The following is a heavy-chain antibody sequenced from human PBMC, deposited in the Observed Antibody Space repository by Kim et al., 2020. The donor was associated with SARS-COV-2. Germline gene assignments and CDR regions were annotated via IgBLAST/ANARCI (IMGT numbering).Heavy chain of an antibody. CDR2: IYYSGST. CDR1: GGSISSYY. D-gene: IGHD3-10*01. J-gene: IGHJ5*02. Sequence: SETLSLTCTVSGGSISSYYWSWIRQPPGKGLEWIGYIYYSGSTNYNPSLKSRVTISVDTSKNQFSLKLSSVTAADTAVYYCARQGFGFPNWFDPWGQGTLVTVSS. V-gene: IGHV4-59*08. CDR3: ARQGFGFPNWFDP.